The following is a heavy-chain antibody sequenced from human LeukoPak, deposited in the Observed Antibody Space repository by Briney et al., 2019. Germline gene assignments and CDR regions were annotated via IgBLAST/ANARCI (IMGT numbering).Heavy chain of an antibody. Sequence: SETLSLTCTVSGGSISSYYWSWIRQPPGKGLEWIGYIYYSGSTNYNPSLKSRVTISVDTSKNQFSLKLSSVTAADTAVYYCAREARFSNYYDSSGLDYGGQGTLATVSP. V-gene: IGHV4-59*01. J-gene: IGHJ4*02. CDR3: AREARFSNYYDSSGLDY. CDR2: IYYSGST. D-gene: IGHD3-22*01. CDR1: GGSISSYY.